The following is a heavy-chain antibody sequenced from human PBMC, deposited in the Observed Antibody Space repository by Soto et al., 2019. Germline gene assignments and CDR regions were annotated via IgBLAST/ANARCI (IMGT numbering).Heavy chain of an antibody. J-gene: IGHJ6*02. CDR1: GFTITSYS. D-gene: IGHD3-10*01. V-gene: IGHV3-21*01. Sequence: EMQLVESGGGLVKPGGSLRLSCAASGFTITSYSMNWVRQAAGKGLEWVASISSSSSHIYYADSVKGRFTISRDNARTSLYLQMNTLGADDTAVYYCVRERGLSSFYGMDVWGQGTTVTVSS. CDR3: VRERGLSSFYGMDV. CDR2: ISSSSSHI.